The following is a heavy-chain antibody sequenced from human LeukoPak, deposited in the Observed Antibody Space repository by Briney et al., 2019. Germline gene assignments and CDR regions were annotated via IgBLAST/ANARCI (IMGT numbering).Heavy chain of an antibody. CDR1: GFTVSSNY. Sequence: GGSLRLSCAASGFTVSSNYMSWVRQAPGKGLEWVSVIYSGGSTYYVDSVKGRFTISRDNSKNTLYLQMNSLRAEDTAVYYCARGSSWSPPYFDYWGQGTLVTVSS. CDR2: IYSGGST. D-gene: IGHD6-13*01. V-gene: IGHV3-53*01. CDR3: ARGSSWSPPYFDY. J-gene: IGHJ4*02.